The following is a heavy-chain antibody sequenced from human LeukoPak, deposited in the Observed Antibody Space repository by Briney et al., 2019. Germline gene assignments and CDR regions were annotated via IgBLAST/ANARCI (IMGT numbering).Heavy chain of an antibody. CDR3: AKDSGSGWYGGYYFDY. CDR1: GFTFDDYA. D-gene: IGHD6-19*01. V-gene: IGHV3-9*01. J-gene: IGHJ4*02. CDR2: ISWNSGSI. Sequence: PPGGSLRLSCAASGFTFDDYAMHWVRQAPGKGLEWVSGISWNSGSIGYADSVKGRFTISRDNAKNSLYLQMNSLRAEDTALYYCAKDSGSGWYGGYYFDYWGQGTLVTVSS.